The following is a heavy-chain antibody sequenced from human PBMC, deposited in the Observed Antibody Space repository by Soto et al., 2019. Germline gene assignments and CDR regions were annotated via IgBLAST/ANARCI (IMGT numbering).Heavy chain of an antibody. CDR2: ISSSGSYI. CDR1: GFTFSTYT. CDR3: ASTAKTGAGFDH. V-gene: IGHV3-21*01. Sequence: PXGSLRLSCAASGFTFSTYTMNWVRQAPGKGLEWVSSISSSGSYIHYADSVKGRFTVSRDNAKNSLYLQMNSLRAEDTAVYYCASTAKTGAGFDHWGQGTLVTVSS. D-gene: IGHD2-21*02. J-gene: IGHJ5*02.